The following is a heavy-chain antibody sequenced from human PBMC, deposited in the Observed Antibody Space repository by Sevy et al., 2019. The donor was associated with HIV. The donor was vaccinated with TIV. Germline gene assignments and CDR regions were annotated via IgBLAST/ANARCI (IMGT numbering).Heavy chain of an antibody. V-gene: IGHV3-49*03. Sequence: GGSLRLSCTGSGFTFGDYAMSWFRQAPGMGLEWVGFIRSKDYGGATEYAASVKGRFTISRDDSKSIADLQMNSLKTEDTAVYCCTRGYYYDSSGYSDYWGQGTLATVSS. CDR2: IRSKDYGGAT. CDR1: GFTFGDYA. J-gene: IGHJ4*02. D-gene: IGHD3-22*01. CDR3: TRGYYYDSSGYSDY.